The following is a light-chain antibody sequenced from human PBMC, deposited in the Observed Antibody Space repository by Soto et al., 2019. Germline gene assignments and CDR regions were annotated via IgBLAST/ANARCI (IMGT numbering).Light chain of an antibody. Sequence: QSALTQPPSASGSPGQSVTISCTGTSSDVGGYNYVSWYQQHPGKAPKLMIYEVSKRPSWVPDRFSGSKSGNTASLTVSGLQAEDEADYYCSSYAGSNMVVFGGGTKVTVL. CDR3: SSYAGSNMVV. V-gene: IGLV2-8*01. CDR2: EVS. CDR1: SSDVGGYNY. J-gene: IGLJ2*01.